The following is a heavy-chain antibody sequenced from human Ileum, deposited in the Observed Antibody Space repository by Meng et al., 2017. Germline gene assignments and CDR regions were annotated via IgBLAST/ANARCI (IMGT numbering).Heavy chain of an antibody. V-gene: IGHV4-61*08. CDR3: ARDHWGSLDY. D-gene: IGHD7-27*01. J-gene: IGHJ4*02. Sequence: QVQLRGSGPGLVTPSKTLSLICLVSGGSVSTSDSQWGWIRQPPGKGLEWIGYAGTNYNPSLKSRAPISVDTSKRQFSLKLTSVTAADTAVYYCARDHWGSLDYWGQGILVTVST. CDR2: AGT. CDR1: GGSVSTSDSQ.